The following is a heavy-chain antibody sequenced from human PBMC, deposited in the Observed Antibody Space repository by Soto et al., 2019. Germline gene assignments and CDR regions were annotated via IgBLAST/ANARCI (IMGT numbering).Heavy chain of an antibody. Sequence: GGSLKLSCAASGFTFSSYAMSWVRQAPGKGLEWVSAISGSGGSTYYADSVKGRFTISRDNSKNTLYLQMNSLRAEDTAVYYCAIRITIFGVVYYWGQGTLVTVSS. CDR2: ISGSGGST. CDR1: GFTFSSYA. V-gene: IGHV3-23*01. J-gene: IGHJ4*02. CDR3: AIRITIFGVVYY. D-gene: IGHD3-3*01.